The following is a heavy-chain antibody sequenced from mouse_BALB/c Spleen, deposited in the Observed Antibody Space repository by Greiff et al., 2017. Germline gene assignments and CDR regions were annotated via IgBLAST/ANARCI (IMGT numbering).Heavy chain of an antibody. J-gene: IGHJ4*01. Sequence: EVKLVESGGGLVQPGGSLRLSCATSGFTFTDYYMSWVRQPPGKALEWLGFIRNKANGYTTEYSASVKGRFTISRDNSQSILYLQMNTLRAEDSATYYCARDWITTVVATDYYAMDYWGQGTSVTVSS. CDR1: GFTFTDYY. CDR2: IRNKANGYTT. V-gene: IGHV7-3*02. CDR3: ARDWITTVVATDYYAMDY. D-gene: IGHD1-1*01.